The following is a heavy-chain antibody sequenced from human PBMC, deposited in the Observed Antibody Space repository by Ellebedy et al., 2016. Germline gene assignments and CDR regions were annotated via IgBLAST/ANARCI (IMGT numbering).Heavy chain of an antibody. CDR1: GYTFTNYG. V-gene: IGHV1-18*01. Sequence: ASVKVSXXASGYTFTNYGISWVRQAPEQGLEWMGWISANTGNTDYAQKFQGRIMMTTDTSRKTGYMELASLRSDDTAVYYCARDMPSNDYGDYDSYVMDVWGQGTTVTVSS. D-gene: IGHD4-17*01. CDR2: ISANTGNT. J-gene: IGHJ6*02. CDR3: ARDMPSNDYGDYDSYVMDV.